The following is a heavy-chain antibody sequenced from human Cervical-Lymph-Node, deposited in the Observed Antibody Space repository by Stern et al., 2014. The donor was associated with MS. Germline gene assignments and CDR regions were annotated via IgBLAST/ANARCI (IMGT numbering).Heavy chain of an antibody. Sequence: VQLVQSGAEVKKPGESLKISCKTSGYSFSNFWIGWVRPMPGKGLEWMGIIYPCDSGTTYSPSFQGQVTLSADESINTAYLQRTSLKASDTAMHYCVRRRDSGGYDSFDIWGQGTMLIVSS. J-gene: IGHJ3*02. CDR3: VRRRDSGGYDSFDI. V-gene: IGHV5-51*01. D-gene: IGHD3-22*01. CDR2: IYPCDSGT. CDR1: GYSFSNFW.